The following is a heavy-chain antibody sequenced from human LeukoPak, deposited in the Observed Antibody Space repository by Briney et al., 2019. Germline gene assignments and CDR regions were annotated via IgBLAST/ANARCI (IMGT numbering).Heavy chain of an antibody. CDR3: ATERPDLIIPLAPFDS. CDR1: GYTLTELS. CDR2: FDPESGET. V-gene: IGHV1-24*01. Sequence: ASAKLSCKVSGYTLTELSIHWVRQIPGKGLEWVAGFDPESGETSYAQKFQGRVTITEDTSTDAAYMEVSNLRSEDTALYYCATERPDLIIPLAPFDSWGQGTLVAVSS. J-gene: IGHJ4*02. D-gene: IGHD1-14*01.